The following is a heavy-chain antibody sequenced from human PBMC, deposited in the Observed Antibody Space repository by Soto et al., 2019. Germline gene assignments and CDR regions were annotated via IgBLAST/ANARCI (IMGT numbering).Heavy chain of an antibody. V-gene: IGHV3-23*01. Sequence: PGGSLRLSCTASGFTFSNYAMPWARQAPGKGLEWVSIISGSGASTSYADSVRGRFTISRYNSQNTVYLEMNSLRAEDTAVYFCAKRISRQIYVVAKGAFDVWGLGTMVTVSS. CDR3: AKRISRQIYVVAKGAFDV. J-gene: IGHJ3*01. D-gene: IGHD3-3*01. CDR1: GFTFSNYA. CDR2: ISGSGAST.